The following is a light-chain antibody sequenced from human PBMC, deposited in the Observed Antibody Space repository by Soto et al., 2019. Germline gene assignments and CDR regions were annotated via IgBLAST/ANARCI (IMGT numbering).Light chain of an antibody. Sequence: DIQMTQSPSSLSASVGDRVTITYRASQSSNDYLNWYQQKPGKAPKLQIHAASSLQSGAPSRFSGSGSGTDITLTNSRLQQEDIATHYCQQSYSTPPNITFGQGTRLESK. J-gene: IGKJ5*01. V-gene: IGKV1-39*01. CDR3: QQSYSTPPNIT. CDR2: AAS. CDR1: QSSNDY.